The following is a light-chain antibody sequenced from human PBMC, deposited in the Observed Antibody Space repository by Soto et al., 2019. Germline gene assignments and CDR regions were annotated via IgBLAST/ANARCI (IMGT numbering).Light chain of an antibody. Sequence: QSALTQPPSASGSPGQSVTISCTGTSSDVGGYNYVSWYQQHPGKAPKLMISEVSKRPSGVPDRFSGSKSANTASLTVSGLQAEDEADYYCSSYADSTNSVVFGGGTKLTVL. J-gene: IGLJ2*01. CDR3: SSYADSTNSVV. CDR1: SSDVGGYNY. V-gene: IGLV2-8*01. CDR2: EVS.